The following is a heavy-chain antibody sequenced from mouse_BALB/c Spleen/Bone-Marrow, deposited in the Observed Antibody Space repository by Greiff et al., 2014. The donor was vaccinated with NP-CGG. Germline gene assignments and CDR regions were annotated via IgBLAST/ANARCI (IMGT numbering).Heavy chain of an antibody. V-gene: IGHV1-9*01. J-gene: IGHJ3*01. Sequence: QVQLQQSGAELMKPGASVKISCKASGYTFSSYWIEWVKQRPGHGLEWIGEILPGXXXXXXXEXXXXKXTFTADTSSNTAYMQISSLTSEDAAVYYCARDWDPFAYWGQGTLVTVSA. CDR2: ILPGXXXX. D-gene: IGHD4-1*01. CDR1: GYTFSSYW. CDR3: ARDWDPFAY.